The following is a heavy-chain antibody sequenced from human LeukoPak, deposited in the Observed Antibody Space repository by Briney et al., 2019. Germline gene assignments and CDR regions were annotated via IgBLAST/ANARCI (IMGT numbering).Heavy chain of an antibody. V-gene: IGHV4-59*01. D-gene: IGHD2-15*01. CDR3: AREACSGGSCYSGFDP. CDR1: GGSISSYY. CDR2: IYYSGST. Sequence: SETLSLTCTVSGGSISSYYWSWIRQPPGKGLEWIGYIYYSGSTNYNPSLKSRVTISVDTSKNQFSLKLSSVTAADTAVYYCAREACSGGSCYSGFDPWGQGTLVTVSS. J-gene: IGHJ5*02.